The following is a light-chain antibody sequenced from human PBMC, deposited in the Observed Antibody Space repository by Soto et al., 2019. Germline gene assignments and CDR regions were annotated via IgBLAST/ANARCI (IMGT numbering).Light chain of an antibody. J-gene: IGLJ2*01. CDR2: EVS. Sequence: QSALTQPASVSGSPGQSITISCTGTSSDVGGYKYVSWYQQHPDKAPKLIIFEVSNRPSGISSRFSGSKSGNTASLTISGLQAEDDADYYCASYTSSITSVIFGRGTKLTVL. V-gene: IGLV2-14*01. CDR1: SSDVGGYKY. CDR3: ASYTSSITSVI.